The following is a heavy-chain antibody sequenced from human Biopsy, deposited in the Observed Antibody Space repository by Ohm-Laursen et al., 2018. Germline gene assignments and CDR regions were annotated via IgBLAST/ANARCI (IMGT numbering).Heavy chain of an antibody. CDR3: ARGAALAVAPRADDGFDL. D-gene: IGHD6-19*01. J-gene: IGHJ3*01. Sequence: SETLSLTCTVSGGSVSGYYWNWIRLPVGKGLEWIGRLYTSGSTNYNPSLKSRVTVSVDTSRNQFSLRLSSVTAADTGIYYCARGAALAVAPRADDGFDLWGQGTMVTVSS. V-gene: IGHV4-4*07. CDR2: LYTSGST. CDR1: GGSVSGYY.